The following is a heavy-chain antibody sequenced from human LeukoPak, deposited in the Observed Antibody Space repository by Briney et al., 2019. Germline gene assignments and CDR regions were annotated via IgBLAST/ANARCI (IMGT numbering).Heavy chain of an antibody. D-gene: IGHD3-10*01. V-gene: IGHV1-2*02. CDR2: INPNIGGT. CDR1: GYTFTGYY. Sequence: ASVKVSCKASGYTFTGYYMHWVRPPPGQWLEWVGWINPNIGGTNYTQKFQGRVTRTRDTSISTAYMELSRLRSEDTAVYYCARSPLVLLWFGEPNNWFDPWGQGTLVTVSS. J-gene: IGHJ5*02. CDR3: ARSPLVLLWFGEPNNWFDP.